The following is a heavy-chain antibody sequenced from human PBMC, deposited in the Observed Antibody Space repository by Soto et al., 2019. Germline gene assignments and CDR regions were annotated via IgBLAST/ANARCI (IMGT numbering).Heavy chain of an antibody. D-gene: IGHD2-15*01. CDR3: VKGYCSGSRCHATRNYYMDV. Sequence: EVQLVESGGGLVQPGGSLRLSCAASGFTFNDYAMHWVRQAPGKGPEWVAGFTWNSGFTAYVGSVKGRFTISRDNANNSIHLHINSLRPEDTAFYYCVKGYCSGSRCHATRNYYMDVWGQGTTVIVSS. J-gene: IGHJ6*03. CDR2: FTWNSGFT. V-gene: IGHV3-9*01. CDR1: GFTFNDYA.